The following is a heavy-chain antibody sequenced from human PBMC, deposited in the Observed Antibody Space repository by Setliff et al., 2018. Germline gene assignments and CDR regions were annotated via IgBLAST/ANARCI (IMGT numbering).Heavy chain of an antibody. CDR2: IKDSDYST. D-gene: IGHD4-17*01. CDR1: GFTISGYA. Sequence: PGGSLRLSCVGSGFTISGYAKTWVRQVPGKGLEWISSIKDSDYSTYYADSVKGRFTISRDNSKNTLYLQMNGLRAEDSALYYCAKDPNGDFFGAFDTWGQGALVTVSS. CDR3: AKDPNGDFFGAFDT. J-gene: IGHJ5*02. V-gene: IGHV3-23*05.